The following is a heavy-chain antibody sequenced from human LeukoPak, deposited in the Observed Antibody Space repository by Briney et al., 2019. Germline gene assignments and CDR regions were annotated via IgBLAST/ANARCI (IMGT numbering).Heavy chain of an antibody. CDR3: ARANRRHREYSSRNYYYYYMDV. Sequence: GGSLRLSCAASGFTFSSYGMHWVRQAPGKGLEWMAVIWYDGSNKYYADSVEGRFTISRDNSKNTLYLQMNSLRAEDTAVYYCARANRRHREYSSRNYYYYYMDVWGKGTTVTVSS. J-gene: IGHJ6*03. CDR1: GFTFSSYG. CDR2: IWYDGSNK. D-gene: IGHD6-6*01. V-gene: IGHV3-33*01.